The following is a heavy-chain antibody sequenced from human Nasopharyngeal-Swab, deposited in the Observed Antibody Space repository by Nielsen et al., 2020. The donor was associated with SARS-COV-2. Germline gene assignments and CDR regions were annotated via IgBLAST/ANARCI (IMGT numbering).Heavy chain of an antibody. V-gene: IGHV1-69*13. CDR2: IIPIFGTA. Sequence: SVKVSCKASGGTFSSYAISWVRQAPGQGLEWMGGIIPIFGTANYAQKFQGRVTITADESTSTAYMELSSLRSEDTAVYYCASGGLVRNYYYYYYMGVWGKGTTVTVSS. J-gene: IGHJ6*03. D-gene: IGHD6-6*01. CDR1: GGTFSSYA. CDR3: ASGGLVRNYYYYYYMGV.